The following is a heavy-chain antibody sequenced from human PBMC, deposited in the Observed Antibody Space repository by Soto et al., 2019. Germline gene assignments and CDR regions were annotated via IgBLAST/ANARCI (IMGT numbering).Heavy chain of an antibody. V-gene: IGHV1-24*01. Sequence: GSSVKVSCKVSGYTLTELSIPWVRQAPGKGLDCMGCFDPEYGETIYAQKFQGRVTMTEDTSTDTAYMELSSLRSEDTAVYYCATVGYSINYGMAVWGQRTTVTVSS. J-gene: IGHJ6*01. CDR3: ATVGYSINYGMAV. CDR2: FDPEYGET. D-gene: IGHD6-13*01. CDR1: GYTLTELS.